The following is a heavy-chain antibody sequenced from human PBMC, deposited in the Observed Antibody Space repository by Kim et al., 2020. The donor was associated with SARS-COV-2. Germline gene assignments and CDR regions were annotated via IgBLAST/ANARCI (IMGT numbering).Heavy chain of an antibody. V-gene: IGHV4-31*03. CDR1: GGSISSGGYY. Sequence: SETLSLTCTVSGGSISSGGYYWSWIRQHPGKGLEWIGYIYYSGSTYYNPSLKSRVTISVDTSKNQFSLKLSSVTAADTAVYYCARIYYYGSGSYYIIDYWGQGTLVTVSS. CDR3: ARIYYYGSGSYYIIDY. D-gene: IGHD3-10*01. CDR2: IYYSGST. J-gene: IGHJ4*02.